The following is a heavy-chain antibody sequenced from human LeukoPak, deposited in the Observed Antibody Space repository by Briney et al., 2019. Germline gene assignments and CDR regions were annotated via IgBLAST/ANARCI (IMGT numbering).Heavy chain of an antibody. J-gene: IGHJ4*01. V-gene: IGHV4-34*01. CDR1: GGSISSYY. CDR3: SRGRLGSGYLLGYDY. Sequence: KSSETLSLTCTVSGGSISSYYWSWIRQPPGKGLEWIGEINHSGGTNYNPSPKSRVTISVDTSKNQFSLKLSSVTAADTAVYYCSRGRLGSGYLLGYDYWGHGTLVTVSS. CDR2: INHSGGT. D-gene: IGHD3-22*01.